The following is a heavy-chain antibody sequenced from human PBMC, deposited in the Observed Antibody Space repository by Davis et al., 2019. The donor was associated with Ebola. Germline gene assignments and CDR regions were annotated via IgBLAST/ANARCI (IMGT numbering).Heavy chain of an antibody. V-gene: IGHV1-8*01. CDR2: MNPNSGNT. Sequence: AASVKVSCKASGYTFTSYDINWVRQATGQGLEWMGWMNPNSGNTGYAQKFQGRVTMTRDTSVSTAYMELSSLRSEDTAVYYCARGVAAADYYFDYWGQGTLVTVSS. D-gene: IGHD6-13*01. CDR3: ARGVAAADYYFDY. CDR1: GYTFTSYD. J-gene: IGHJ4*02.